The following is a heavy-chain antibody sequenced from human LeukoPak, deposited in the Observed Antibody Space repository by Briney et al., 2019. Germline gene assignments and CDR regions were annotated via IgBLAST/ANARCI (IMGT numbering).Heavy chain of an antibody. CDR1: GGSISSYY. D-gene: IGHD2-8*02. Sequence: SETLSLTCTVSGGSISSYYWSWIRHPPPKGLEWIGYIYYSGSTNYNPSLKSRVTISVDTSKNQFSLKLSSVTAADTAVYYCARTGGNVQLGGWFDPWGQGTLVTVSS. V-gene: IGHV4-59*08. CDR2: IYYSGST. J-gene: IGHJ5*02. CDR3: ARTGGNVQLGGWFDP.